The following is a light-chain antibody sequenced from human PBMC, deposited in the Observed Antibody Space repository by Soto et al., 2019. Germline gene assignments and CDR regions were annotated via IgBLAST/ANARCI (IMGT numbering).Light chain of an antibody. J-gene: IGLJ1*01. CDR2: DVT. V-gene: IGLV2-14*01. CDR1: SSDVGGYNY. Sequence: QSVLTQPASVSGSPGQSITISCTGTSSDVGGYNYVSWYQQQPGKAPKFMIYDVTNRPSGVSNRFSGSKSGNTASLTISGLQAEDEADYYCCSYTTSNTRQIVFGTGT. CDR3: CSYTTSNTRQIV.